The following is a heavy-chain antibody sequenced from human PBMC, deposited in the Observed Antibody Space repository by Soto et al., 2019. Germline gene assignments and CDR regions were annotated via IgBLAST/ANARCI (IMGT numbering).Heavy chain of an antibody. J-gene: IGHJ4*02. D-gene: IGHD5-12*01. CDR1: GFTFSSYS. CDR3: ASEGEMATIAQPDY. Sequence: EVQLVESGGGLVQPGGSLRLSCAASGFTFSSYSMNWVRQAPGKGLEWVSYISSSSSTIYYADSVKGRFTISRDNAKNSLYLQMNSLRDEDTAVYYCASEGEMATIAQPDYWGQGTLVTVSS. CDR2: ISSSSSTI. V-gene: IGHV3-48*02.